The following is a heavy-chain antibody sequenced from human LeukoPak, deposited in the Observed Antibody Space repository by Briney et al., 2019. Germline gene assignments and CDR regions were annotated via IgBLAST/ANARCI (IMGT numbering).Heavy chain of an antibody. CDR3: AREIGPIQLHLWGSAFDY. J-gene: IGHJ4*02. CDR1: GYTFTNYY. Sequence: ASVKVSCKASGYTFTNYYLHWVRQASGQGLEWMGILNPGGGSRNYAQKFQGRVTMTRDTSTSTVYMELSSLRSEDTAVYYCAREIGPIQLHLWGSAFDYWGQGTLVTVSS. V-gene: IGHV1-46*01. CDR2: LNPGGGSR. D-gene: IGHD5-18*01.